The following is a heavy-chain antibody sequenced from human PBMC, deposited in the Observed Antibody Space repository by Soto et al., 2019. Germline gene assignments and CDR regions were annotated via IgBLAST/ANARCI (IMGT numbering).Heavy chain of an antibody. Sequence: SETLSLTCTVSGGSISSYYWSWIRQPPGKGLEWIGEIHPFGDTKYNPSLKSRVTISVDTSKNQFSLKLSSVTAADTAVYYCARDHPHSYGVYYFDYWGQGTPVTVSS. CDR1: GGSISSYY. D-gene: IGHD5-18*01. CDR2: IHPFGDT. CDR3: ARDHPHSYGVYYFDY. J-gene: IGHJ4*02. V-gene: IGHV4-59*01.